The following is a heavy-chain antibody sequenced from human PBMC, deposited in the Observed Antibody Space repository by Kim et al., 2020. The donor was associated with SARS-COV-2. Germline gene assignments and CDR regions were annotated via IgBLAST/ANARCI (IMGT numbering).Heavy chain of an antibody. J-gene: IGHJ4*02. D-gene: IGHD3-16*01. CDR3: ASGPVMITFGGVIRDY. CDR2: IYSGDST. V-gene: IGHV3-66*01. CDR1: GFTVSSNY. Sequence: GGSLRLSCAASGFTVSSNYMSWVRQAPGKGLEWVSVIYSGDSTYYADSVKGRFTISRDNSKNTLYIQMNSLRAEDTAVYYCASGPVMITFGGVIRDYWGQGTLVTVSS.